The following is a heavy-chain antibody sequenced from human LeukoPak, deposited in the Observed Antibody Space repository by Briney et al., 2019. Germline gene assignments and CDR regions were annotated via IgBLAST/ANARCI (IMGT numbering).Heavy chain of an antibody. CDR2: INHSGST. J-gene: IGHJ4*02. CDR3: ARGGYCSGGSCYLYDY. V-gene: IGHV4-34*01. Sequence: SETLSLTCAVYGGSFSGYYWSWIRQPPGKGLEWIGEINHSGSTNYNPSLKSRVTISVDKSKNQFSLKLSSVTAADTAVYYCARGGYCSGGSCYLYDYWGQGTLVTVSS. D-gene: IGHD2-15*01. CDR1: GGSFSGYY.